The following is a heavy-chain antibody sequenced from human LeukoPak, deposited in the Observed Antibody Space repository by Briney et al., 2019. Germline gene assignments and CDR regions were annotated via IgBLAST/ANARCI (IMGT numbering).Heavy chain of an antibody. CDR1: GFTFSTYA. Sequence: GGSLRLSCAASGFTFSTYAMHWVRQAPGKGLEYVSGISSNGGLTYYADSVKGRFTISRDKSKNTVFLQMGSLRAEDMALYYCARDHSGAVADYWGQGTLVTVSP. CDR3: ARDHSGAVADY. CDR2: ISSNGGLT. V-gene: IGHV3-64*02. D-gene: IGHD5-12*01. J-gene: IGHJ4*02.